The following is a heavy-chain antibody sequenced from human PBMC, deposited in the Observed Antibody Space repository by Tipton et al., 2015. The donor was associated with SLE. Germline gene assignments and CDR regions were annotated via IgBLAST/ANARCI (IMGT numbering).Heavy chain of an antibody. CDR3: ARGRSWQWLVDGP. CDR2: IHHSGNT. V-gene: IGHV4-38-2*01. D-gene: IGHD6-19*01. CDR1: GFSISSGYY. Sequence: TLSLTCAVSGFSISSGYYWGWIRQPPGEGLEWIGSIHHSGNTYFNPSLKSRVTMSIDTSKIQFSLNLNSVTAADTAVYYCARGRSWQWLVDGPWGRGILVTVSS. J-gene: IGHJ5*02.